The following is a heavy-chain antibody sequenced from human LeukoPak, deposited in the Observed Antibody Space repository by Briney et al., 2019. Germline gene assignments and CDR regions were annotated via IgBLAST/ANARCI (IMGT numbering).Heavy chain of an antibody. CDR1: GFTFSSYA. CDR3: ARDYCSGGSCYFDY. V-gene: IGHV3-30*04. Sequence: GRSLRLSCAASGFTFSSYAMHWVRQAPGKGLAWVAVISYDGSNKYYADSVKGRFTISRDNSKNTLYLQMNSLRAEDTAVYYCARDYCSGGSCYFDYWGQGTLVTVSS. D-gene: IGHD2-15*01. J-gene: IGHJ4*02. CDR2: ISYDGSNK.